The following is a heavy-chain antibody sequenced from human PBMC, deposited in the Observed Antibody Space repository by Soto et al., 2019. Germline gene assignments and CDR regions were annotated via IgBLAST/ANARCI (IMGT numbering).Heavy chain of an antibody. CDR3: ARDKGNYDSSGYYSGYYYYGMDV. Sequence: QVQLVQSGAEAKKPGSSVKVSCKASGGTFSSYAISWVRQAPGQGLEWMGGIIPIFGTANYAQKFQGRVTITADESTSTGYMELSSLRSEDTAVYYCARDKGNYDSSGYYSGYYYYGMDVWGQGTTVTVSS. CDR2: IIPIFGTA. J-gene: IGHJ6*02. D-gene: IGHD3-22*01. V-gene: IGHV1-69*01. CDR1: GGTFSSYA.